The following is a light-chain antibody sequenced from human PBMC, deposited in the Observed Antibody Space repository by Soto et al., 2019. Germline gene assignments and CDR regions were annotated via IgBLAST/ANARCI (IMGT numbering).Light chain of an antibody. Sequence: EILMTQSPATLSVSPVERATLSCRASQSVSSDLAWYQQKPGQAPSLLIYAASNRATGIPARFSGSGSGTDFTLTISSLEPEDSAVYYCQQRSDWPITSGGGTKVDIK. CDR1: QSVSSD. CDR3: QQRSDWPIT. J-gene: IGKJ4*01. CDR2: AAS. V-gene: IGKV3-11*01.